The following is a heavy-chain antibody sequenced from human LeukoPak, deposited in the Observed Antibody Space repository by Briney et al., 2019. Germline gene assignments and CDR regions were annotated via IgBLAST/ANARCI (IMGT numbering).Heavy chain of an antibody. CDR1: GFTFDDYA. V-gene: IGHV3-9*01. CDR2: ISWNSGSI. CDR3: AKGLARWLRWGTFDY. J-gene: IGHJ4*02. Sequence: PGGSLRLSCAASGFTFDDYAMHWVRQAPGKGLEWVSGISWNSGSIGYADSVKGRFTISRDNAKNSLYLQMNSLRAEDAALYYCAKGLARWLRWGTFDYWGQGTLVTVSS. D-gene: IGHD5-12*01.